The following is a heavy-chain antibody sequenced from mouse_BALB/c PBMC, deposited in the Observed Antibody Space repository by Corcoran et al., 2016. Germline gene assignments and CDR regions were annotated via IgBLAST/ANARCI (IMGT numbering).Heavy chain of an antibody. CDR1: GYTFTKYT. CDR3: ASSNWMDY. D-gene: IGHD4-1*01. CDR2: INPNNGVT. V-gene: IGHV1-18*01. Sequence: EVQLQQSGPELVKPGASVKISCKASGYTFTKYTMHWVKQSPGKGLEWIGGINPNNGVTSNNQKFKGKATLTGDKSSSTAYMELRSLTSEDAAVYYCASSNWMDYWGQGTSVTVSS. J-gene: IGHJ4*01.